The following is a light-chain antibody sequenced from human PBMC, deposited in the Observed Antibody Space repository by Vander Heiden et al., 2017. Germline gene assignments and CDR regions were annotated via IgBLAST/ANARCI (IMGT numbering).Light chain of an antibody. Sequence: DLQMTQSPSSLSASVGDRVTITCRASQSISSSLNWYQQKPGRAPKLLIYAASSLQSGVPSRFSGSGSGTDFTLTISSLQPEDFASYYCQQSYNTWTFGQGTKVEVK. J-gene: IGKJ1*01. CDR2: AAS. CDR1: QSISSS. V-gene: IGKV1-39*01. CDR3: QQSYNTWT.